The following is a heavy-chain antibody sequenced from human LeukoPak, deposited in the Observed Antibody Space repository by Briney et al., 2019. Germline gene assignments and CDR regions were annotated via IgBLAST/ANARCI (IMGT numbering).Heavy chain of an antibody. CDR2: ILYNGSNK. D-gene: IGHD2-15*01. J-gene: IGHJ5*02. CDR3: ARAGGYCSGGSCYRGYSWFDP. CDR1: GFSFDTYA. V-gene: IGHV3-33*01. Sequence: GGSLRLSCAASGFSFDTYAMHWARQAPGKGLEWVAVILYNGSNKYYADSVKGRFTISRDNSKNTLYLQMNSLRVEDTAVYYCARAGGYCSGGSCYRGYSWFDPWGQGTPVTVSS.